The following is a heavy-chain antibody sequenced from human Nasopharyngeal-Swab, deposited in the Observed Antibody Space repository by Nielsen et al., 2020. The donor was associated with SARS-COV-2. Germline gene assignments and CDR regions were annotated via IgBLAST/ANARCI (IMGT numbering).Heavy chain of an antibody. Sequence: SETLSLTCAVYGGSFSGYYWSWIRQLPGKGLEWIGEINHSGSTNYNPSLKSRVTISVDTSKNQFSLKLCSVTAADTAVYYCARAKPGIAVAGSGWVDYWGQGTLVTVSS. V-gene: IGHV4-34*01. J-gene: IGHJ4*02. CDR2: INHSGST. CDR3: ARAKPGIAVAGSGWVDY. D-gene: IGHD6-19*01. CDR1: GGSFSGYY.